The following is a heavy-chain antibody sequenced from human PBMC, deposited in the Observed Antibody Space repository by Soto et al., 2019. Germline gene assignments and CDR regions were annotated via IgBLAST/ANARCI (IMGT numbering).Heavy chain of an antibody. D-gene: IGHD3-3*01. CDR2: TYYRSKWYN. CDR1: GDSVSSNSAA. Sequence: SQTLSLTCAISGDSVSSNSAAWNWIRQYPSRGLEWLGRTYYRSKWYNDYAVSVKSRITINPDTSKNQFSLQLNSVTPEDTAVYYCAVGYYDFWSGYTPLTYYFDYWGQGTLVTVSS. J-gene: IGHJ4*02. V-gene: IGHV6-1*01. CDR3: AVGYYDFWSGYTPLTYYFDY.